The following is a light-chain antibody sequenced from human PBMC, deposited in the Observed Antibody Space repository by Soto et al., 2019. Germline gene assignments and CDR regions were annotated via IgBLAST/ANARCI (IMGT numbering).Light chain of an antibody. J-gene: IGKJ1*01. Sequence: DIVMTQSPATLSVSPGERATLSCRASQSVSSNLAWYQQKPGQAPRLLIYGASTRATGIPARISGSGSGTEFTLTINSLQVDDYATFYCQQYHTDWTFGQGTKVDI. V-gene: IGKV3-15*01. CDR3: QQYHTDWT. CDR1: QSVSSN. CDR2: GAS.